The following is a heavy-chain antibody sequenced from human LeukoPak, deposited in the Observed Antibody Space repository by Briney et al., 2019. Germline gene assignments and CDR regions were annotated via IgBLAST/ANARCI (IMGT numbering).Heavy chain of an antibody. CDR1: GYSFTSYW. CDR3: ARRRSSYYYYMDV. V-gene: IGHV5-51*01. CDR2: IYPGDSDT. J-gene: IGHJ6*03. Sequence: GESLKISCKGPGYSFTSYWIGWVRQMPGKGLEWMGIIYPGDSDTRYSPSFQGQVTISADKSISTAYLQWSSLKASDTAMYYCARRRSSYYYYMDVWGKGTTVTVSS.